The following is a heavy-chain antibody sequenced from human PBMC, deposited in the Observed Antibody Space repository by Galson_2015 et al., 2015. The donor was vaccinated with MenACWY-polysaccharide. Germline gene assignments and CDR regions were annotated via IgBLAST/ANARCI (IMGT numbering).Heavy chain of an antibody. J-gene: IGHJ4*02. CDR1: GFTFSSYW. CDR2: ISSDRSSA. Sequence: SLRLSCAASGFTFSSYWMHWVRQVPGKGLVWVSRISSDRSSASYADSVKGRFTISRDNAKNTLHLQMNSLRVEDTAVYYCARVQGAYSNDWHRPDYFDYWGQGTLVTVSS. D-gene: IGHD6-13*01. V-gene: IGHV3-74*01. CDR3: ARVQGAYSNDWHRPDYFDY.